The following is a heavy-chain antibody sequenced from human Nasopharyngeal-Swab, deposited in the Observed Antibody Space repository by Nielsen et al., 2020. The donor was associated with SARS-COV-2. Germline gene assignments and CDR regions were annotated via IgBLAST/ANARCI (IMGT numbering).Heavy chain of an antibody. CDR3: ASLGDSSGYYYRIDGYAHDAHDAFDI. V-gene: IGHV3-30-3*01. J-gene: IGHJ3*02. D-gene: IGHD3-22*01. CDR2: ISYDGSNK. Sequence: VRRAPGKGLEWVAVISYDGSNKYYADSVKGRFTISRDNSKNTLYLQMNSLRAEDTAVYYCASLGDSSGYYYRIDGYAHDAHDAFDIWGQGTMVTVSS.